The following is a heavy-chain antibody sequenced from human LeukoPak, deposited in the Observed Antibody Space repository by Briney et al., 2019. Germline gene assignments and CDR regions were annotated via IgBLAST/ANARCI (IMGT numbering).Heavy chain of an antibody. CDR1: EFSVGSNY. CDR3: ARDLRYDAGY. D-gene: IGHD5-12*01. V-gene: IGHV3-66*01. J-gene: IGHJ4*02. Sequence: GGSLRLSCAASEFSVGSNYMTWVRQAPGKGLEWVSLIYSGGSTYYADSVKGRFTISRDNAKKSLYLQMNSLRAEDTAVYYCARDLRYDAGYWGQGTLVTVSS. CDR2: IYSGGST.